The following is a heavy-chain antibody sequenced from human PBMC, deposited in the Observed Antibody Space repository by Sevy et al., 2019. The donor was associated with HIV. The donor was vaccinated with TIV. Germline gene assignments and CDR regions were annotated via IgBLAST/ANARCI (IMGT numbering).Heavy chain of an antibody. CDR1: GFTFSKYS. J-gene: IGHJ4*02. CDR3: AREGGTKPHDY. Sequence: GGSLRLSCAASGFTFSKYSMSWVRQPPGKGLEWVSTLSFGCGEINYADSVKGRFTISRDKSKSSVDLQMNILRPEDTAVYYCAREGGTKPHDYWGQGTLVTVSS. CDR2: LSFGCGEI. D-gene: IGHD2-8*01. V-gene: IGHV3-23*01.